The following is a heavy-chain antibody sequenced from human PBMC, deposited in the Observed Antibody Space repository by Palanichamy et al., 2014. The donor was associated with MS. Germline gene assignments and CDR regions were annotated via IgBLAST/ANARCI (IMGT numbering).Heavy chain of an antibody. CDR1: GFTFSSYA. D-gene: IGHD3-22*01. CDR3: VRVVSLLYGMDV. CDR2: ISGSGGST. J-gene: IGHJ6*02. V-gene: IGHV3-23*01. Sequence: GGGLVQPGGSLRLSCAASGFTFSSYAMSWVRQAPGKGLEWVSVISGSGGSTYYADSVKGRFTISRDNSKNTLYLQMNSLRAEDTAVYYCVRVVSLLYGMDVWGQGTTVTVSS.